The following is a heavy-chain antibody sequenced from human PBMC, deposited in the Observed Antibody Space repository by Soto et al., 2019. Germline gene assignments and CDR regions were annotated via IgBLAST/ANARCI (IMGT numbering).Heavy chain of an antibody. CDR2: IWYDGSNK. CDR3: ARDRDYGGDEYYFDY. D-gene: IGHD4-17*01. V-gene: IGHV3-33*01. J-gene: IGHJ4*02. Sequence: VAVIWYDGSNKYYADSVKGRFTISRDNSKNTLYLQMNSLRAEDTAVYYCARDRDYGGDEYYFDYWGQGTLVTVSS.